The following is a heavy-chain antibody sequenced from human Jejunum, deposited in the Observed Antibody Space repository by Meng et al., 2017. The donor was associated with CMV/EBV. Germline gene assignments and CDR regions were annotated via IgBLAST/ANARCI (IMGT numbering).Heavy chain of an antibody. D-gene: IGHD3-22*01. Sequence: SGVPLNSYGIHWVRQFPGKGLEWVAVLWYDGSRKYFADSVQGRFSISRDDSKNTVYLQMNSLRAEDTAVYYCARDNDGSSHYSQFDYWGQGTLVTSPQ. CDR2: LWYDGSRK. CDR3: ARDNDGSSHYSQFDY. CDR1: GVPLNSYG. J-gene: IGHJ4*02. V-gene: IGHV3-33*01.